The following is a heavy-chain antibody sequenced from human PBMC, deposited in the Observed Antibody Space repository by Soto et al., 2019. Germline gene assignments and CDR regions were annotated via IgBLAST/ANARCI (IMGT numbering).Heavy chain of an antibody. V-gene: IGHV3-23*01. CDR2: ISSAGRT. J-gene: IGHJ6*02. Sequence: EVQLLESGGGLVQPGGSLRLSCAASGFTFSSYAMTWVRQAPGKGLGWVSGISSAGRTNYAESVKGRFTISRDNSKNTLYLQMNSLSDEDTAVYYCAKVNLFVGATIFGMYVWGQGTTVTVSS. D-gene: IGHD1-26*01. CDR3: AKVNLFVGATIFGMYV. CDR1: GFTFSSYA.